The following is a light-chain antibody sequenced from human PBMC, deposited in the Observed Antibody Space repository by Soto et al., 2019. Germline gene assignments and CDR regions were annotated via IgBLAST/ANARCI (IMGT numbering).Light chain of an antibody. CDR1: SSNIGSNY. Sequence: QSVLTQPPSASGTPGQRVTISCSGSSSNIGSNYVYWYQHLPGTAPKLLIYRNNQRPSGVPDRFSGSKSGTSGSLAISGLRYEDEADYYCAAWDDSPSGVVFGGGTKVTVL. CDR2: RNN. J-gene: IGLJ2*01. V-gene: IGLV1-47*01. CDR3: AAWDDSPSGVV.